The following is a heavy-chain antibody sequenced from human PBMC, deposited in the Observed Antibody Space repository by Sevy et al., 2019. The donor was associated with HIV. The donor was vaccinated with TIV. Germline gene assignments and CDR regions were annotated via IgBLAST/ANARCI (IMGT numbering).Heavy chain of an antibody. J-gene: IGHJ3*02. CDR3: ARNGRFWSGYYDDAFDI. V-gene: IGHV3-30-3*01. CDR1: GFTFSSYA. D-gene: IGHD3-3*01. Sequence: GGSLRLSCAASGFTFSSYATHWVRQAPGKGLEWVAVISYDGSNKYYADSVKGRFTISRDNSKNTLYLQMNSLRAEDTAVYYCARNGRFWSGYYDDAFDIWGQGTMVTVSS. CDR2: ISYDGSNK.